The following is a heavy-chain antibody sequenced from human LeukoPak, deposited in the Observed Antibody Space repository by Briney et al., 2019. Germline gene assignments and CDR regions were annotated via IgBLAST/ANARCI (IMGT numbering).Heavy chain of an antibody. D-gene: IGHD1-26*01. CDR3: AKDQRWESPHYLDS. CDR1: GFSFSNYW. V-gene: IGHV3-7*03. Sequence: PGGSLRLSCAASGFSFSNYWMSWVRQAPGKGPEWVANIKQDGGEKYYVDSVKGRFIISRDNSKNTLYVQMNSLRDEDTAVYYCAKDQRWESPHYLDSWGQGTLVTVSS. CDR2: IKQDGGEK. J-gene: IGHJ4*02.